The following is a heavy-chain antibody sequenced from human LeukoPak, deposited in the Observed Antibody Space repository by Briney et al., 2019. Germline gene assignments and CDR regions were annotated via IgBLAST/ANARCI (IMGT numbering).Heavy chain of an antibody. J-gene: IGHJ3*02. D-gene: IGHD5-12*01. Sequence: GRSLRLSCAASGFTFSSYGMHWVRQAPGKGLEWVAVISYDGSNKYYADSVKGRFTISRDNAKNSLYLQMNSLRAEDTAVYYCARGVATIGDAFDIWGQGTMVTVSS. CDR2: ISYDGSNK. CDR3: ARGVATIGDAFDI. CDR1: GFTFSSYG. V-gene: IGHV3-30*03.